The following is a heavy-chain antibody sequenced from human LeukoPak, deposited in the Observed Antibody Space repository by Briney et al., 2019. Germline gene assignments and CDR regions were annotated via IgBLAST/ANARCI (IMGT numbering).Heavy chain of an antibody. V-gene: IGHV1-69*06. Sequence: ASAKVSCKASGGTFSGYAISWVRQAPGQGLEWMGGIIPIFGTANYAQKFQGRVTITADKSTSTAYMELSSLRSEDTAVYYCASDSSGYYYRYYFDYWGQGTLVTVSS. J-gene: IGHJ4*02. D-gene: IGHD3-22*01. CDR3: ASDSSGYYYRYYFDY. CDR1: GGTFSGYA. CDR2: IIPIFGTA.